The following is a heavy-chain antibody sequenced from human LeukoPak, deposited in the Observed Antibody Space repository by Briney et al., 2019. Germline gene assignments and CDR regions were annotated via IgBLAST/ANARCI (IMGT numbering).Heavy chain of an antibody. V-gene: IGHV3-30*18. CDR2: ISYDGSNK. CDR1: GFTFSSYG. J-gene: IGHJ4*02. D-gene: IGHD2-2*01. CDR3: AKDADQYYFDY. Sequence: PGRSLRLSCAASGFTFSSYGMHWVRQAPGKGLEWVAVISYDGSNKYYADSVKGRFTISRDNSKNTLYLQMNSLRAEDTAVYYCAKDADQYYFDYWGQGTLVTVSS.